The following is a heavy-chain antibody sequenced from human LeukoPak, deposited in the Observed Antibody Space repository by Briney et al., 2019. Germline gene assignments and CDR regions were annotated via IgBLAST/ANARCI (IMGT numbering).Heavy chain of an antibody. D-gene: IGHD5-12*01. J-gene: IGHJ5*02. Sequence: SETLSLTCAVFGGSFSGYYWSWIRQPPGKGLEWIGEINHSGSTNYNPSLKSRVTISVDTSKNQFSLKLSSVTAADTAVYYCSSGYRGFDPWGQGTLVTVSS. V-gene: IGHV4-34*01. CDR1: GGSFSGYY. CDR3: SSGYRGFDP. CDR2: INHSGST.